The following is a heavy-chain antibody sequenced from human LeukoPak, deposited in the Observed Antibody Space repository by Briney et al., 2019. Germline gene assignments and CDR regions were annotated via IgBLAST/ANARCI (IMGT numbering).Heavy chain of an antibody. J-gene: IGHJ3*02. CDR1: GYRFNNYW. Sequence: GESLKISCKGSGYRFNNYWIGWVRQMPGKGLEWMGIIYPGDSDTRYSPSFQGQVTISADKSISTAYLQWSSLKASDTAMYYCARPPTSAGDAFDIWGQGTMVTVSS. D-gene: IGHD3-10*01. CDR2: IYPGDSDT. V-gene: IGHV5-51*01. CDR3: ARPPTSAGDAFDI.